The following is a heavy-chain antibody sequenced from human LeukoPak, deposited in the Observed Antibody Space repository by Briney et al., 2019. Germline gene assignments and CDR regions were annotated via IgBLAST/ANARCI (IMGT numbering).Heavy chain of an antibody. CDR1: GLTFDDYG. CDR2: TSWNGGNT. CDR3: AREGIYCVNGVCYLDY. Sequence: PGRSLRLSCAASGLTFDDYGMSWVRQAPGKGLEWVSGTSWNGGNTGYADSVKGRFTISRDNAKNSLFLQVNSLRADDTAFYYCAREGIYCVNGVCYLDYWGQGTLVTVSS. J-gene: IGHJ4*02. D-gene: IGHD2-8*01. V-gene: IGHV3-20*04.